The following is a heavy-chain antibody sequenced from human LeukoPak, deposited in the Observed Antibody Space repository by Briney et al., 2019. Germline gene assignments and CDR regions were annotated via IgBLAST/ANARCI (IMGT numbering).Heavy chain of an antibody. CDR3: ARAGYSNYFDY. CDR2: ISGSGGST. CDR1: GFTFSSYA. J-gene: IGHJ4*02. V-gene: IGHV3-23*01. D-gene: IGHD4-11*01. Sequence: GGSLRLSCAASGFTFSSYAMSWVRQAPGKGLEWVSAISGSGGSTYYADSAKGRFTISRDNSKNTLFLQMNSLRAEDTAVYYCARAGYSNYFDYWGQGTLVTVSS.